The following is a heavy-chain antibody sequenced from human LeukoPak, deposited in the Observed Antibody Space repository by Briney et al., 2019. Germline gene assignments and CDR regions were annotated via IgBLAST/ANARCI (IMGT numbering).Heavy chain of an antibody. V-gene: IGHV3-9*01. J-gene: IGHJ4*02. CDR3: AKAGTDGLQSQIDY. CDR1: GFTFDDYA. CDR2: ISWNSGSI. Sequence: PRGSLRLSCAASGFTFDDYAMHWVRQAPGKGLEWVSGISWNSGSIGYADSVKGRFTISRDNAKNSLYLQMNSLRAEDTALYYCAKAGTDGLQSQIDYWGQGTLVTVSS. D-gene: IGHD4-11*01.